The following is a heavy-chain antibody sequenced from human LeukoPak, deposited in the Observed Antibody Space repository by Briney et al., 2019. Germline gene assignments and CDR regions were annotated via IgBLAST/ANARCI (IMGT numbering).Heavy chain of an antibody. D-gene: IGHD3-9*01. V-gene: IGHV4-59*01. CDR1: GGSISTYY. CDR2: IYYSGST. J-gene: IGHJ5*02. Sequence: SETLSLTCTVSGGSISTYYWSWIRQPPGKGLEWIGYIYYSGSTNYNPSLKSRVTISVDTSKNQFSLKLSSVTAADTAVYYCAISNYDILTGYYLWGQGTLVTVSS. CDR3: AISNYDILTGYYL.